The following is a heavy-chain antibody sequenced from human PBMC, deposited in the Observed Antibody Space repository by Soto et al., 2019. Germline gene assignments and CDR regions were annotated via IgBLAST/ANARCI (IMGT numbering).Heavy chain of an antibody. Sequence: ASVKVSCKASGYTFTRYGFNWVRQAPGQGPEWMGWVSAYNDNTNYAQRLQDRVTMTTDTSTNTAYMELRNLRSDDTAIYYCARTSVRTYFDEPDHWGPGTLVTVSS. D-gene: IGHD3-22*01. CDR1: GYTFTRYG. V-gene: IGHV1-18*01. J-gene: IGHJ4*02. CDR2: VSAYNDNT. CDR3: ARTSVRTYFDEPDH.